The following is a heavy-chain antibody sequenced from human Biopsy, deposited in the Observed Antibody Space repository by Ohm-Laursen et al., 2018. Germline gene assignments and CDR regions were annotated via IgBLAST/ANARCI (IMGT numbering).Heavy chain of an antibody. Sequence: GTLSLTCTVSGDSVNSGSFYWTWIRQPPGQGLEYIGYIYDRGSTANYNPSLESRVTMSVDMPKNQFSLKLSSVTAADTAIYYCARGMRSSGWPYFDSWGQGTLVTVSS. CDR2: IYDRGSTA. CDR1: GDSVNSGSFY. CDR3: ARGMRSSGWPYFDS. D-gene: IGHD6-19*01. J-gene: IGHJ4*02. V-gene: IGHV4-61*01.